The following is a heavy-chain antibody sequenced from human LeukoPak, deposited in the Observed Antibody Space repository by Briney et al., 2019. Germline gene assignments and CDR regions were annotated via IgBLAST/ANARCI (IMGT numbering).Heavy chain of an antibody. CDR1: GYTFTGYY. CDR2: INPNSGGT. CDR3: AREAHCSSTSCYFDF. V-gene: IGHV1-2*04. J-gene: IGHJ4*02. Sequence: ASVKVSCKASGYTFTGYYMHWVRQAPGQGLEWMGWINPNSGGTNYAQKFQGWVTMTRDTSISTAYMELSRLRSDDAAVYYCAREAHCSSTSCYFDFWGQGTLVTVSS. D-gene: IGHD2-2*01.